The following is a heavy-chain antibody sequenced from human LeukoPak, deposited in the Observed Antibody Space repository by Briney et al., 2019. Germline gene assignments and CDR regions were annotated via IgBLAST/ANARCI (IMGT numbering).Heavy chain of an antibody. V-gene: IGHV3-23*01. J-gene: IGHJ6*03. CDR2: VPGSGPTT. Sequence: PGGSLRLSCAASGFTFSNYAMSWIRQPPGKRLEWVSTVPGSGPTTYCADSVKGRFTISRDNSQNTLYLQMYRLRAEDTAVYYCAKDLRSGWYDYYFYYIDVWGKGTTVTVSS. CDR1: GFTFSNYA. D-gene: IGHD6-19*01. CDR3: AKDLRSGWYDYYFYYIDV.